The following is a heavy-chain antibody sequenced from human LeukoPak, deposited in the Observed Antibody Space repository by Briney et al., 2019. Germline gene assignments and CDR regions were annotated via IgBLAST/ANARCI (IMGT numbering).Heavy chain of an antibody. Sequence: GSLRLSCAASGFTFSSYWMHWVRQAPGKGLVWVSRINSDGSSTSYADSVKGRFTISRDNAKNTLYLQMNSLRAEDTAVYYCERGYCSGGSWSINYYYGRDVGAKGTTSPVPS. CDR2: INSDGSST. D-gene: IGHD2-15*01. CDR1: GFTFSSYW. CDR3: ERGYCSGGSWSINYYYGRDV. J-gene: IGHJ6*04. V-gene: IGHV3-74*01.